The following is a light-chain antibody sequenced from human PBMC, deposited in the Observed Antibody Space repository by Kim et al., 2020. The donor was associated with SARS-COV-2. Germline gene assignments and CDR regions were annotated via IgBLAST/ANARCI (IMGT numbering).Light chain of an antibody. Sequence: ASVGDRVTLTCRASQSISSYLNWYQQKPGKAPKLLIYAASSLQSGVPSRFSGGGSGTDFTLTISSLQPEDFATYYCQQSYSTPLTFGGGTKVDIK. CDR3: QQSYSTPLT. CDR2: AAS. V-gene: IGKV1-39*01. CDR1: QSISSY. J-gene: IGKJ4*01.